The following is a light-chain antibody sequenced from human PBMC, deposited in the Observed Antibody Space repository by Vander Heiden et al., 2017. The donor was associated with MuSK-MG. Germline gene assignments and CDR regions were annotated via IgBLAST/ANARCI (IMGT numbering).Light chain of an antibody. CDR3: MQALQTPNT. V-gene: IGKV2-28*01. CDR1: QSLVHSNGYTY. Sequence: DIVMTQSPLSLPVTPGEPASISCRSSQSLVHSNGYTYLDWYLQRPGQSPQLLIYLGSNRASGVPDRFSGRGSGTDFTLKISRVEAEDVGVYDCMQALQTPNTFGQGTKVEIK. J-gene: IGKJ1*01. CDR2: LGS.